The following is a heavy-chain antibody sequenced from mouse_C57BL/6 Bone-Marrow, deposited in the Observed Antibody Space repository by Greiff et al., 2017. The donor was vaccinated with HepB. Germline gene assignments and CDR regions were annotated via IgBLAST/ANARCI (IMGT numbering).Heavy chain of an antibody. J-gene: IGHJ2*01. Sequence: EVKLQESGPELVKPGASVKISCKASGYSFTGYYMNWVKQSPEKSLEWIGEINPSTGGTTYNQKFKAKATLTVDKSSSTAYMQLKSLTSEDSAVYYCARSITTVVAGNYFDYWGKGTTLTVSS. CDR1: GYSFTGYY. CDR2: INPSTGGT. CDR3: ARSITTVVAGNYFDY. V-gene: IGHV1-42*01. D-gene: IGHD1-1*01.